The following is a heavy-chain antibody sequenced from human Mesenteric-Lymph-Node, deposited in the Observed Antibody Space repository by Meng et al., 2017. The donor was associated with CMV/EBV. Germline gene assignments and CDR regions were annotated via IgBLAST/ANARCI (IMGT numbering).Heavy chain of an antibody. Sequence: GSLRLSCAVSGVSISDTKYYWAWVRQSPGQGLEWIGSIYYRGSTYYSPSLTYYNPSLKSRVAISVDTSKNQFSLKLTSVTAADTAVYYCARDQVEVEGYYYYGMEVWGQGTTVTVSS. D-gene: IGHD2-2*01. CDR3: ARDQVEVEGYYYYGMEV. CDR1: GVSISDTKYY. J-gene: IGHJ6*02. V-gene: IGHV4-39*07. CDR2: IYYRGST.